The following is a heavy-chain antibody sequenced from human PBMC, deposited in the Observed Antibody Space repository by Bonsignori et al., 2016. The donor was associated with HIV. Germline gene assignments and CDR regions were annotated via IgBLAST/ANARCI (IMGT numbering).Heavy chain of an antibody. Sequence: SDDPRPSPALSLVIPSALLTTWGWIRQPPGQGLEWIGNVYHTGNTYYNPSLKSRVSMSLDTSNNLFSLNLTSVTASDTAVYFCARAGSLSYFDDHLALNWFDPWGQGTLVTVSS. CDR1: VIPSALLTT. CDR2: VYHTGNT. J-gene: IGHJ5*02. V-gene: IGHV4-38-2*01. D-gene: IGHD3-22*01. CDR3: ARAGSLSYFDDHLALNWFDP.